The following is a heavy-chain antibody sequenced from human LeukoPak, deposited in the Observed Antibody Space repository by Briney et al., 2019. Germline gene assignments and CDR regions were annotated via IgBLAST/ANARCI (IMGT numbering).Heavy chain of an antibody. Sequence: GSLRLSCAASEFMFSNYAMHWVRQAPGKGLEWVAVISYDGNLKHYGDSVQGRFTISRDNPKNTLYLEMNSLRPEDTAVYYCARGAGWESSPYFDYWGQGTLVTVSS. V-gene: IGHV3-30*03. D-gene: IGHD1-26*01. CDR3: ARGAGWESSPYFDY. CDR2: ISYDGNLK. J-gene: IGHJ4*02. CDR1: EFMFSNYA.